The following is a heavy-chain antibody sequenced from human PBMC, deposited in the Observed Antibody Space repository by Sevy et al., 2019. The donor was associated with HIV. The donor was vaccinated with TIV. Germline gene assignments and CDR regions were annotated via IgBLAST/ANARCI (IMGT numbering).Heavy chain of an antibody. CDR2: ISGSGVST. Sequence: GGSLRLSCAASGFTFSSYAMSWVRQAPGKGLEWVSAISGSGVSTYHADSVKGRFTISRDNSKNTLLLQMNSLRAEDTAVYYCAKDRDSSSWYGGDFCEYWGQGTLVTVSS. CDR1: GFTFSSYA. J-gene: IGHJ4*02. V-gene: IGHV3-23*01. CDR3: AKDRDSSSWYGGDFCEY. D-gene: IGHD6-13*01.